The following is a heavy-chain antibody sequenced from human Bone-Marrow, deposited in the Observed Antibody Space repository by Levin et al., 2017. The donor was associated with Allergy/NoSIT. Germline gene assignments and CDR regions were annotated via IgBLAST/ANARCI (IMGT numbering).Heavy chain of an antibody. Sequence: GGSLRLSCAASGFTFSSYAMHWVRQAPGKGLEWVAVISYDGSNKYYADSVKGRFTISRDNSKNTLYLQMNSLRAEDTAVYYCARDGDSSGYYNNWFDPWGQGTLVTVSS. CDR1: GFTFSSYA. CDR3: ARDGDSSGYYNNWFDP. CDR2: ISYDGSNK. V-gene: IGHV3-30-3*01. D-gene: IGHD3-22*01. J-gene: IGHJ5*02.